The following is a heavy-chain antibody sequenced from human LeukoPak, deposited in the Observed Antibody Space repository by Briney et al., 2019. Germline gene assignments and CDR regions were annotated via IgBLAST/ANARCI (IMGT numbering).Heavy chain of an antibody. CDR2: ISSSSSYI. J-gene: IGHJ4*02. CDR1: GFTFSSYS. V-gene: IGHV3-21*04. CDR3: ARDSGDGYNYLDY. D-gene: IGHD5-24*01. Sequence: GGSLRLSCAASGFTFSSYSMNWVRQAPGKGLEWVSSISSSSSYIYYADSVKGRFTISRDNAKNSLYLQMNSLRSEDTAVYYCARDSGDGYNYLDYWGQGTLVTVSS.